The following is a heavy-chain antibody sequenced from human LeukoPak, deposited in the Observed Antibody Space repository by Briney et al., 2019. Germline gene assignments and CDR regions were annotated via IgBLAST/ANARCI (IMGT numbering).Heavy chain of an antibody. V-gene: IGHV4-34*01. CDR3: ARGLGWKVTPMGLFYMDV. Sequence: SQTLSLTCGVYGGSFSGYDWTWVRQPSGKGLEWIGQINYGGDTNYNPSLKSRVTISVDTSKNQFSLKVTSVTAADTAVYYCARGLGWKVTPMGLFYMDVWGEGATVTVSS. D-gene: IGHD1-1*01. CDR2: INYGGDT. J-gene: IGHJ6*03. CDR1: GGSFSGYD.